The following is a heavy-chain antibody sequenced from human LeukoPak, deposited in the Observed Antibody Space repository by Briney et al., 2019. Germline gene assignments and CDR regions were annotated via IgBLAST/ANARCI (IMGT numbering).Heavy chain of an antibody. V-gene: IGHV4-59*08. J-gene: IGHJ3*02. CDR2: IYYSGST. CDR3: ASQSSGWYFGAFDI. Sequence: PSETLSLTCTVSGGSISSYYWSWIRQPPGKGLEWIGYIYYSGSTKYNPSLKSRVTISVDTSKNQFSLKLSSVTAADTAVYYCASQSSGWYFGAFDIWGQGTMVTVSS. CDR1: GGSISSYY. D-gene: IGHD6-19*01.